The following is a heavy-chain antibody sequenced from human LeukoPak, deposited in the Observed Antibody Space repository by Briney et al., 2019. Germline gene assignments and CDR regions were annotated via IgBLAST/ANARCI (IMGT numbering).Heavy chain of an antibody. CDR2: ISGSGGTT. Sequence: GGSLRLSCAASGFSFSSYAINWVRQVPGKGLEWVSAISGSGGTTYYADSVKGRFTISRDNAESSLYLQMNSLRAEDTAVYYCARDQGGGTSYWGQGTLVTVSS. V-gene: IGHV3-23*01. CDR3: ARDQGGGTSY. CDR1: GFSFSSYA. J-gene: IGHJ4*02. D-gene: IGHD2-2*01.